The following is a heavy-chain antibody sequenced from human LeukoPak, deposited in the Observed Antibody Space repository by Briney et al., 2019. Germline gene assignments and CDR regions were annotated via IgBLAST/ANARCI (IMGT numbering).Heavy chain of an antibody. V-gene: IGHV1-2*02. CDR3: ARSRLEVIFDSEDWYFDL. CDR2: INPNSGGT. Sequence: ASVKVSCKASGYTFTSYDINWVRQATGQGLEWMGWINPNSGGTNYAQKFQGRVTMTRDTSISTAYMELSRLRSDDTAVYYCARSRLEVIFDSEDWYFDLWGRGTLVTVSS. D-gene: IGHD2-8*02. CDR1: GYTFTSYD. J-gene: IGHJ2*01.